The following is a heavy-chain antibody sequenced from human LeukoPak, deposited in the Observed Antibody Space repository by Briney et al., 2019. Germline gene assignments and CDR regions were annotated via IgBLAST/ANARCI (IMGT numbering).Heavy chain of an antibody. CDR1: GFTFSNYW. J-gene: IGHJ4*02. CDR2: IKQDGREN. D-gene: IGHD3-3*02. V-gene: IGHV3-7*04. Sequence: GGSLRLSSAASGFTFSNYWMSWVRQAPGKGLEWVANIKQDGRENYYVDSVKGRFTISRDNAKNSLYLQMNSLRVEDTAVYYCAMGGAFFNYWGQGILVTVST. CDR3: AMGGAFFNY.